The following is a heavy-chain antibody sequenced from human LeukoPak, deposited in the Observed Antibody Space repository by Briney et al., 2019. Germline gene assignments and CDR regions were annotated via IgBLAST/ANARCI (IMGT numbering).Heavy chain of an antibody. J-gene: IGHJ4*02. CDR3: ATDRGWRTSGYYLYYFEY. CDR2: INSDGSST. CDR1: GFTFISYW. Sequence: GGSLRLSCAASGFTFISYWMHWVRQAPGKGLVWVSRINSDGSSTSYADSVKGRFTISRDNTMNSLYLQMSSLRAEDTAVYYCATDRGWRTSGYYLYYFEYWGQGTLVTFSS. D-gene: IGHD3-3*01. V-gene: IGHV3-74*01.